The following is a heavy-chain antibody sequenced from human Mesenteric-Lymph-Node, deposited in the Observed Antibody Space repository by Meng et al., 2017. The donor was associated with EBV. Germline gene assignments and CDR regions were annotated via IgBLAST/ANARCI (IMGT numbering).Heavy chain of an antibody. Sequence: EVQLVESGGGLVQPGGSLGLSCAASGFTFSSYWMHWVRQAPGKGLVWVSHINTYGSRTDYADSVKGRFTISRDNAKNTLSLQMNSLRAEDTAVYYCTSDLGGATDFWGQGTLVTVAS. CDR3: TSDLGGATDF. J-gene: IGHJ4*02. D-gene: IGHD1-26*01. CDR1: GFTFSSYW. V-gene: IGHV3-74*01. CDR2: INTYGSRT.